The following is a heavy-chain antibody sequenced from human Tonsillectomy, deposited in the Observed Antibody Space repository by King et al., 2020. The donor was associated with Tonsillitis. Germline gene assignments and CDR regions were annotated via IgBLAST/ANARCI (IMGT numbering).Heavy chain of an antibody. J-gene: IGHJ6*03. D-gene: IGHD4-11*01. Sequence: VQLVESGGGLVKPGGSLRLSCAASGFTFSTYSMNWVRQAPGKGLEWVSSIGSSSTYIYYADAVKGRFTTSRDNAKNSLYLQMNSLRAEETAVYYCAWGMTTGGNYYYYYMDVWGKGTTVTVSS. CDR1: GFTFSTYS. CDR3: AWGMTTGGNYYYYYMDV. CDR2: IGSSSTYI. V-gene: IGHV3-21*01.